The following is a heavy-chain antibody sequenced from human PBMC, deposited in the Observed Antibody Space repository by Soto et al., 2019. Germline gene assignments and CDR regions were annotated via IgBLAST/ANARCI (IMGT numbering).Heavy chain of an antibody. CDR1: GGSISSSSYY. Sequence: SETLSLTCTVSGGSISSSSYYWGWIRQPPGKGLEWIGSIYYSGSTYYNPSLKSRVTISVDTSKNQFSLKLSSVTAADTAVYYCARAALLYCSGGSCYSGMDYWGQVTLVTV. J-gene: IGHJ4*02. CDR3: ARAALLYCSGGSCYSGMDY. V-gene: IGHV4-39*01. D-gene: IGHD2-15*01. CDR2: IYYSGST.